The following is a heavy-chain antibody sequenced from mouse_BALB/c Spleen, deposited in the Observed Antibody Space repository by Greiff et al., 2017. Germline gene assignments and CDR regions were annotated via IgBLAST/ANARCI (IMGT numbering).Heavy chain of an antibody. CDR3: AREYYGYYFDY. CDR2: INPNNGGT. J-gene: IGHJ2*01. D-gene: IGHD1-2*01. CDR1: GYTFTDYN. Sequence: VQLQQSGPELVKPGASVKIPCKASGYTFTDYNMDWVKQSHGKSLEWIGDINPNNGGTIYNQKFKGKATMTVDKSSSTAYMELARLTSEDSAIYYCAREYYGYYFDYWGQGTTLTVSA. V-gene: IGHV1-18*01.